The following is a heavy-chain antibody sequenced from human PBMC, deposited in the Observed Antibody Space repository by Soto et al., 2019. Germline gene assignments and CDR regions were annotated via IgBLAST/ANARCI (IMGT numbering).Heavy chain of an antibody. CDR1: GGSISSGGYY. J-gene: IGHJ6*02. CDR3: AGSHYYYGMDV. CDR2: IYYGGST. V-gene: IGHV4-31*03. Sequence: QVQLQESGPGLVKPSQTLSLTCTVSGGSISSGGYYWSWIRQHPGKGLEWIGYIYYGGSTYYNPSLRSRGTISVDTSKNRFSLKLSSVAAAGTAVCYCAGSHYYYGMDVWGQGTTVTVSS.